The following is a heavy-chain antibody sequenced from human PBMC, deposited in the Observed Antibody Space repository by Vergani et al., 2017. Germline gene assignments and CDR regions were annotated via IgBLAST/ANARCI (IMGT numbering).Heavy chain of an antibody. CDR3: ARLTRGIVVVPAAIGWIDP. Sequence: EVQLVQSGAEVKKSGESLKISCKGSGYSFTSYWIGWVRQMPGKGLGLMGIIYPGDSDTRYSPSFQGQVTISADKSISTAYLQWSSLKASDTAMYYCARLTRGIVVVPAAIGWIDPWGQGTLVTVSS. CDR1: GYSFTSYW. J-gene: IGHJ5*02. CDR2: IYPGDSDT. D-gene: IGHD2-2*02. V-gene: IGHV5-51*03.